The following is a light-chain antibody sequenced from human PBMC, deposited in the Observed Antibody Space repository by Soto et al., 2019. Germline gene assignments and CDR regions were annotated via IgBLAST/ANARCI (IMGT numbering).Light chain of an antibody. Sequence: EIVLTQSPATLSVSPGDRATLSCRASQTINSALAWYQQKPGQAPRLLIYGASTRATAIADGFSASGSGTDFTLTISSLQSEDSAVYYCQQYHYWWTFGQGTKVEIK. CDR3: QQYHYWWT. CDR1: QTINSA. J-gene: IGKJ1*01. CDR2: GAS. V-gene: IGKV3-15*01.